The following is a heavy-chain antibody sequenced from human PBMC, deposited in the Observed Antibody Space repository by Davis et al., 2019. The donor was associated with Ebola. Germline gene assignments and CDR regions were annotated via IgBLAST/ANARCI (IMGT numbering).Heavy chain of an antibody. Sequence: AASVKVSCKTSGYSFTGYGISWVRQAPGQGLEWMGWISAYNGNTNYAQKLQGRVTMTTDTSTSTAYMELRSLRSDDTAVYYCARESYYRWELLDYWGQGTLVTVSS. CDR3: ARESYYRWELLDY. J-gene: IGHJ4*02. V-gene: IGHV1-18*04. CDR1: GYSFTGYG. CDR2: ISAYNGNT. D-gene: IGHD1-26*01.